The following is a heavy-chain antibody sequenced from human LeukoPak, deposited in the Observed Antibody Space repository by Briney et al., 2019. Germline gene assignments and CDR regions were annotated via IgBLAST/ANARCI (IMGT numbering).Heavy chain of an antibody. D-gene: IGHD4-17*01. J-gene: IGHJ4*02. CDR3: ARAVTYGDYVFDY. CDR2: IYHSGST. CDR1: GGSISSGGYS. Sequence: KPSETLSLTCAVSGGSISSGGYSWSCIRQPPGKGLEWIGYIYHSGSTYYNPSLKSRVTISVDRSKNQFSLKLSSVTAADTAVYYCARAVTYGDYVFDYWGQGTLVTVSS. V-gene: IGHV4-30-2*01.